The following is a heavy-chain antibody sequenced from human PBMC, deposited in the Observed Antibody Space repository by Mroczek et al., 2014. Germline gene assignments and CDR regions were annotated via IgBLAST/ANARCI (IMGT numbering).Heavy chain of an antibody. CDR1: GGSISSGDYY. V-gene: IGHV4-30-4*01. J-gene: IGHJ4*02. Sequence: QVQLQHGGPGLVKPSQTLSLTCTVSGGSISSGDYYWSWIRQPPGKGLEWIGYIYYSGSTYYNPSLKSRVTISVDTSKNQFSLKLSSVTAADTAVYYCARANYYDSSAEIQDGYFDYWGQGTLVTVSS. D-gene: IGHD3-22*01. CDR2: IYYSGST. CDR3: ARANYYDSSAEIQDGYFDY.